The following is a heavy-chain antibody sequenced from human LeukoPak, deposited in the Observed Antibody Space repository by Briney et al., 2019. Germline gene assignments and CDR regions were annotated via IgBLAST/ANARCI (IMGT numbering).Heavy chain of an antibody. CDR3: TSSNWFDP. V-gene: IGHV3-23*01. J-gene: IGHJ5*02. CDR2: ISGDGART. Sequence: GGSLRLSCAASGFSFNTYVMSWVRQAPGKGLEWVSAISGDGARTYYADSVKGRFTISRDNSKNTLYLQMNSLRAEDTAVYYCTSSNWFDPWGQGTLVTVSS. CDR1: GFSFNTYV.